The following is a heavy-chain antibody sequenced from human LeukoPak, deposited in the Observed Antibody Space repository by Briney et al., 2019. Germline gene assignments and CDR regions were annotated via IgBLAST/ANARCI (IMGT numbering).Heavy chain of an antibody. CDR2: INAGNGNT. Sequence: ASVKVSCKASGYTFTSYAMHWVRQAPGQGLEWMGWINAGNGNTKYSQKFQGRVTITRDTSASTAYMELSSLRSEDTAVYYCARLVTENWFDPWGQGTLVTVSS. CDR3: ARLVTENWFDP. V-gene: IGHV1-3*01. J-gene: IGHJ5*02. D-gene: IGHD2-21*02. CDR1: GYTFTSYA.